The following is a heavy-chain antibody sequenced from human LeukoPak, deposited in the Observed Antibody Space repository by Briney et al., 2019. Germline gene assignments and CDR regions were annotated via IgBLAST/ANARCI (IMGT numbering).Heavy chain of an antibody. Sequence: PSETLSLTCTVSGGSISSDYWSWIRQPPGKGLEWSGYIYYSGSTNYNPSLKRRVTISVETCKNQFSLTLSSVTAADTAVYYCARDLYLGYCSSTSCLDYYGMDVWGQGTTVTVSS. CDR1: GGSISSDY. CDR3: ARDLYLGYCSSTSCLDYYGMDV. J-gene: IGHJ6*02. V-gene: IGHV4-59*12. D-gene: IGHD2-2*01. CDR2: IYYSGST.